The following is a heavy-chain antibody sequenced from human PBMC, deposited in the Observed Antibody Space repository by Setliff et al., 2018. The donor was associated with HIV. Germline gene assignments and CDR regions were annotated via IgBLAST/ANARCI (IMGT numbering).Heavy chain of an antibody. Sequence: ASVKVSCKASGYTFTTYSMHWVRQAPGQSLEWMGWLNAGKGDTKFSQEFQGRITINWDTSASTAYLELRSLRSEDTAVYYCARGALLAVFDFDHWGQGTMGTVS. CDR1: GYTFTTYS. CDR3: ARGALLAVFDFDH. CDR2: LNAGKGDT. J-gene: IGHJ4*02. V-gene: IGHV1-3*03. D-gene: IGHD2-8*02.